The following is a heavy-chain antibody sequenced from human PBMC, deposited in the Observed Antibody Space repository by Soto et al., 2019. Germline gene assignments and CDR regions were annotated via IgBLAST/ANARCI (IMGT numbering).Heavy chain of an antibody. D-gene: IGHD3-10*01. J-gene: IGHJ5*02. CDR3: ARGITMVRGPNWFDP. Sequence: SETLSLTCTVSGGSVSSGSYYWSRIRQPPGKGLEWIGYIYYSGSTNYNPSLKSRVTISVDTSKNQFSLKLSSVTAADTAVYYCARGITMVRGPNWFDPWGQGTLVTVSS. V-gene: IGHV4-61*01. CDR2: IYYSGST. CDR1: GGSVSSGSYY.